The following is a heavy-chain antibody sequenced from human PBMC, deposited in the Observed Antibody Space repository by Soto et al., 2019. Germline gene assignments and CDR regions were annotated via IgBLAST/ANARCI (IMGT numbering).Heavy chain of an antibody. CDR1: GFTFSSYW. CDR3: ARESLRSSGWYYFDY. V-gene: IGHV3-74*01. Sequence: EVQLVESGGGLVQPGGCLRLSCAASGFTFSSYWMHWVRQAPGKGPVWVSRINSDGSSTSYADSVKGQFTISRDNAKNTWYLQMNSLRAEDTAVYYCARESLRSSGWYYFDYWGQGTLVTVSS. CDR2: INSDGSST. D-gene: IGHD6-19*01. J-gene: IGHJ4*02.